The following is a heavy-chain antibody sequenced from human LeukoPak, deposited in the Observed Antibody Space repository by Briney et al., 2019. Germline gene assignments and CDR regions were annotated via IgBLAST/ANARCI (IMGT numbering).Heavy chain of an antibody. V-gene: IGHV3-48*03. CDR1: GFTFSSYE. Sequence: GGSLRLSCAASGFTFSSYEMNWVRQAPGKGLEWVSYISSSGSTIYYADSVKGRFTISRDNAKNSLYLQMNSLRAEDTAVYYCAKDLDSSGYYYVNYFDYWGQGTLVTVSS. J-gene: IGHJ4*02. D-gene: IGHD3-22*01. CDR2: ISSSGSTI. CDR3: AKDLDSSGYYYVNYFDY.